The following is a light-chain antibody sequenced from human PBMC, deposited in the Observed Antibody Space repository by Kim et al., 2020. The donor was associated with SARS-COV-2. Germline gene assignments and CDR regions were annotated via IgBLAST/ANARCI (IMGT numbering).Light chain of an antibody. CDR1: KLGDKY. J-gene: IGLJ3*02. CDR3: QAWNSSTWV. V-gene: IGLV3-1*01. Sequence: SVSPGQTASITCSGDKLGDKYACWYQQKPGQSPVLVIYQDSKRPSGIPERVSGSNSGNTATLTIGGTQAMDEADYYCQAWNSSTWVFGGGTQLTVL. CDR2: QDS.